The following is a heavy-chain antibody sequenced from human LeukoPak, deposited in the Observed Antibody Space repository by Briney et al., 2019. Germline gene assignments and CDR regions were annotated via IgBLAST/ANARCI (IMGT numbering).Heavy chain of an antibody. Sequence: ASVKVSCKASGYTFTSCGISWVRQAPGQGLEWMGWISAYNGNTNYAQKLQGRVTMTTDTSTSTAYMELRSLRSDDTAVYYCARDRWELLPSYYYYYMDVWGKGTTVTVSS. D-gene: IGHD1-26*01. J-gene: IGHJ6*03. CDR3: ARDRWELLPSYYYYYMDV. V-gene: IGHV1-18*01. CDR1: GYTFTSCG. CDR2: ISAYNGNT.